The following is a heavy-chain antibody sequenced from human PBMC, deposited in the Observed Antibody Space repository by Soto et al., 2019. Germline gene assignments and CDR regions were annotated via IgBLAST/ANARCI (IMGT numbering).Heavy chain of an antibody. Sequence: LRLSCAASGFNFSSDVMNWVRQTPGKGLEWVASIFGSGITTYYADSVKGRFTISRDNSKNTLHLQLNSLRAEDTALYYCAKSQSGSFFAAFDLWGQGSLVTVSS. J-gene: IGHJ3*01. CDR2: IFGSGITT. D-gene: IGHD1-26*01. CDR3: AKSQSGSFFAAFDL. CDR1: GFNFSSDV. V-gene: IGHV3-23*01.